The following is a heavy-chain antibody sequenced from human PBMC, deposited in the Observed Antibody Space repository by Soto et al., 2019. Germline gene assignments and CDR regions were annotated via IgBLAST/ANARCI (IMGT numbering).Heavy chain of an antibody. CDR1: GYSFTSYW. D-gene: IGHD1-26*01. V-gene: IGHV5-10-1*01. J-gene: IGHJ5*02. CDR2: IDPSDSYT. Sequence: PGESLKISCKGPGYSFTSYWISWVRQMPGKGLEWMGRIDPSDSYTNYSPSFQGHVTISADKSISTAYLQWSSLKASDTAMYYCARHLVGATLHGWFDPWGQGTLVTVSS. CDR3: ARHLVGATLHGWFDP.